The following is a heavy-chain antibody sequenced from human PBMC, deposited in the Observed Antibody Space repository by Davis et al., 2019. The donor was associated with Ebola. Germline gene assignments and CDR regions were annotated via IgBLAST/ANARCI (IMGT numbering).Heavy chain of an antibody. Sequence: SETLSLTCTVSGGSISSGDYYWSWIRQPPGKGLEWIGEINHSGSTNYNPSLKSRVTISVDKSKNQFSLKLSSVTAADTAVYYCARDFGYSYGYGFDYWGQGTLVTVSS. CDR1: GGSISSGDYY. CDR2: INHSGST. J-gene: IGHJ4*02. CDR3: ARDFGYSYGYGFDY. D-gene: IGHD5-18*01. V-gene: IGHV4-39*07.